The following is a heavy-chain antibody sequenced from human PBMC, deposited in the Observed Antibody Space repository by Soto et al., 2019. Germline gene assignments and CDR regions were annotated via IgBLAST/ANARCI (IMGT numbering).Heavy chain of an antibody. V-gene: IGHV3-30-3*01. CDR3: ARDYKTIVVTNNWFDP. Sequence: PVGSLRLSCAASGFTFSSYAMHWVRQAPGKGLEWVAVISYDGSNKYYADSVKGRFTISRDNSKNTLYLQMNSLRAEDTAVYYCARDYKTIVVTNNWFDPWGQGTLVTVSS. CDR1: GFTFSSYA. CDR2: ISYDGSNK. J-gene: IGHJ5*02. D-gene: IGHD3-22*01.